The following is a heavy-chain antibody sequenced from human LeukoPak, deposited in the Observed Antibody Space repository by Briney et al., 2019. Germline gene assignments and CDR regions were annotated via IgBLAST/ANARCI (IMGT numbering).Heavy chain of an antibody. V-gene: IGHV4-39*01. Sequence: KPSETLSLTCTVSGGSISSSNYYWGWIRQPPGKGLEWVGSIYYSGSTYYNPSLKSRVTISVDTSKSQFSLKLSSLTAADTAVYWCSRHLHDYFDFWGQGTLVTVSS. CDR2: IYYSGST. J-gene: IGHJ4*02. CDR3: SRHLHDYFDF. CDR1: GGSISSSNYY.